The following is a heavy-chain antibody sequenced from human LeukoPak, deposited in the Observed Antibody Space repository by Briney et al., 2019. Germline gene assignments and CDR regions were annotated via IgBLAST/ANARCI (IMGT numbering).Heavy chain of an antibody. V-gene: IGHV4-4*02. Sequence: ASGTLSLTCTVSGDSINSLDLWSWVRQPPGKGLEWIGEMYLSGTTHSNPSVKSRVTISIDKSKNQFFLNLSSVTAADTAVYSCANVGGLAVAGTDNWMDPWGQGTLVTVSS. J-gene: IGHJ5*02. CDR1: GDSINSLDL. D-gene: IGHD6-19*01. CDR2: MYLSGTT. CDR3: ANVGGLAVAGTDNWMDP.